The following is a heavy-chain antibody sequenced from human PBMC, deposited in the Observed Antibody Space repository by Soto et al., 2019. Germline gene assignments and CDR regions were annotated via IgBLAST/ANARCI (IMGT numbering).Heavy chain of an antibody. J-gene: IGHJ6*02. D-gene: IGHD1-1*01. CDR2: LNGGTGQT. Sequence: ASVKVSGKASGYTVSTYAMHWVRQAPGQSLEWMGWLNGGTGQTRYSQKFQDRVIITRDTSASTGYMELSSLTSEDTAVYYCARGKGMEENYFYYGLDIWGQGTTVTVSS. V-gene: IGHV1-3*01. CDR3: ARGKGMEENYFYYGLDI. CDR1: GYTVSTYA.